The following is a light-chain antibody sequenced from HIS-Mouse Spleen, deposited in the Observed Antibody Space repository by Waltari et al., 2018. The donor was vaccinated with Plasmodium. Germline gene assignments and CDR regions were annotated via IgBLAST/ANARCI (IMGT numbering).Light chain of an antibody. V-gene: IGLV1-47*01. CDR1: SSNIGSNY. CDR3: AAWDDSLSGWV. CDR2: RNN. Sequence: QSVLTQPPSASGTPGQRVTISCSGSSSNIGSNYFPWYQQPPGTAPKLLIYRNNQRPSGVPDRFSGSKSGTSASLASSGLRSEDEADYYCAAWDDSLSGWVFGGGTKLTVL. J-gene: IGLJ3*02.